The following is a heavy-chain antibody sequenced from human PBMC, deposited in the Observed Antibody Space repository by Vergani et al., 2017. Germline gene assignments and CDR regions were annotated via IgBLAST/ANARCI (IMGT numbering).Heavy chain of an antibody. J-gene: IGHJ6*02. CDR2: ISAYNGNT. D-gene: IGHD3-10*01. V-gene: IGHV1-18*04. CDR3: ARVRPVRGVMTYYYYGMDV. CDR1: GYTFTSYG. Sequence: QVQLVPSGAEVKKPGASVKVSCKASGYTFTSYGISWVRQAPGQGLEWMGWISAYNGNTNYAQKLQGRVTMTTDTSTSTAYMELRSLRSDDTAVYYCARVRPVRGVMTYYYYGMDVWGQGTTVTVSS.